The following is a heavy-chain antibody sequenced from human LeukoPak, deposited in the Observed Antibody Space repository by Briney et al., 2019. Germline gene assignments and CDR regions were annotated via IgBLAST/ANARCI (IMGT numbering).Heavy chain of an antibody. CDR2: VYYSGST. V-gene: IGHV4-59*01. CDR3: AREPSTFGDYQNWFDP. CDR1: GGSITSSY. J-gene: IGHJ5*02. D-gene: IGHD4-17*01. Sequence: KPSETLSLTCTVSGGSITSSYWSWIREPPGKGLEWSGQVYYSGSTKENPSLKSRLTISADTSKNQFSLKLSSVTAADTAVYFCAREPSTFGDYQNWFDPWGQGTLVTVSS.